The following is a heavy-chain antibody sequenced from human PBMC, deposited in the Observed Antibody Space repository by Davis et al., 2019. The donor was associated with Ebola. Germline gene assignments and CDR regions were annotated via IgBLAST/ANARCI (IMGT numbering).Heavy chain of an antibody. J-gene: IGHJ6*02. Sequence: GSLRLSCAASGFTFSSYAMSWVRQAPGKGLEWVSAISGSGGSTYYADSVKGRFTISRDNAKNSLYLQMNSLRAEDTAVYYCARSYYDFWSGYYRGYYYGMDVWGQGTTVTVSS. CDR2: ISGSGGST. CDR1: GFTFSSYA. CDR3: ARSYYDFWSGYYRGYYYGMDV. V-gene: IGHV3-23*01. D-gene: IGHD3-3*01.